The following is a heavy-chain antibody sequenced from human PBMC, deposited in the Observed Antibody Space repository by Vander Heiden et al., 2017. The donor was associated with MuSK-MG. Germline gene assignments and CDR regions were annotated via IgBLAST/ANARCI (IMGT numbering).Heavy chain of an antibody. J-gene: IGHJ5*02. Sequence: QLRLQQCGAVLVMPSETLSPACRAAVGSLSDFYSLCIRKSPAKALECIGVTSHSRRPYYNPALQSRVTSSIDTSKTHCSLNLTSVTAADASVYYCARGRGAWEFLAANWFDIWGQGTLVTVSS. CDR3: ARGRGAWEFLAANWFDI. CDR2: TSHSRRP. V-gene: IGHV4-34*01. CDR1: VGSLSDFY. D-gene: IGHD1-26*01.